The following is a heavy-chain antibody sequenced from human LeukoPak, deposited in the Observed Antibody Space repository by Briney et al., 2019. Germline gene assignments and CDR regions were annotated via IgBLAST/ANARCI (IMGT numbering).Heavy chain of an antibody. J-gene: IGHJ4*02. CDR2: ISGSGGST. Sequence: GGSLRLSCAASGFTFSSYATSWVRQAPGKGLEWVSAISGSGGSTYYADSVKGRFTISYDNAKNTLYLQMNSLRAEDTAVYYCTTSTWYGGWFNYWGQGALVTVSS. CDR3: TTSTWYGGWFNY. CDR1: GFTFSSYA. D-gene: IGHD6-13*01. V-gene: IGHV3-23*01.